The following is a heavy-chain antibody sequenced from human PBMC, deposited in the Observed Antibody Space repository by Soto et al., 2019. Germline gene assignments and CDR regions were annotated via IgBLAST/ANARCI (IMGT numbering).Heavy chain of an antibody. Sequence: EVQLLESGGGLVQPGGSLRLSCAASGFTFSSYSMSWVRQAPGKGLEWVSAISGSGGSTYYADSVKGRFTISRDNSKNTLYLQMNSLRAEDTAVYYCAKDTVADPYYFDYWGQGTLVTVSS. CDR2: ISGSGGST. CDR3: AKDTVADPYYFDY. V-gene: IGHV3-23*01. CDR1: GFTFSSYS. J-gene: IGHJ4*02. D-gene: IGHD6-19*01.